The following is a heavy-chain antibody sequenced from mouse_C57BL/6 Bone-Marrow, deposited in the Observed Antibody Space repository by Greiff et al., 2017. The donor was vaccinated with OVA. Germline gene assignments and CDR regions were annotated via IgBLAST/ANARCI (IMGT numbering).Heavy chain of an antibody. CDR1: GYTFTSYW. D-gene: IGHD1-1*01. V-gene: IGHV1-72*01. CDR2: IDPNSGGT. J-gene: IGHJ2*01. Sequence: VQLQQPGAELVKPGASVKLSCKASGYTFTSYWMHWVKQRPGRGLEWIGRIDPNSGGTKYNEKFKSKATLTVDKPSSTAYMQLSSLTSEDSAVYDCARDYYGSRGYFDYWGQGTTLTVSS. CDR3: ARDYYGSRGYFDY.